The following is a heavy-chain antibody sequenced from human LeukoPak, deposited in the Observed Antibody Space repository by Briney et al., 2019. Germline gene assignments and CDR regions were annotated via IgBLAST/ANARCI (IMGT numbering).Heavy chain of an antibody. CDR2: IYYSGST. V-gene: IGHV4-59*01. CDR1: GGSISSYY. Sequence: SETLSLTCTVSGGSISSYYWSWIRQPPGKGLEWIGYIYYSGSTNYNPSHKSRVTISVDTSKNQFSLKLSSVTAADTAVYYLAGALGDPPEWFDPWAREPWSPSPQ. CDR3: AGALGDPPEWFDP. J-gene: IGHJ5*02. D-gene: IGHD4-17*01.